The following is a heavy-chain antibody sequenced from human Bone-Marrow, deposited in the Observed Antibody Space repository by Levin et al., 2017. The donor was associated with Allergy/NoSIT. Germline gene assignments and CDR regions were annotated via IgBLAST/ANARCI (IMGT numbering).Heavy chain of an antibody. CDR3: ARDRRIAARPGPLCY. D-gene: IGHD6-6*01. Sequence: GGSLRLSCAASGFTFSSYGMHWVRQAPGKGLEWVAVIWYDGSNKYYADSVKGRFTISRDNSKNTLYLQMNSLRAEDTAVYYCARDRRIAARPGPLCYWGQGTLVTVSS. J-gene: IGHJ4*02. CDR1: GFTFSSYG. V-gene: IGHV3-33*01. CDR2: IWYDGSNK.